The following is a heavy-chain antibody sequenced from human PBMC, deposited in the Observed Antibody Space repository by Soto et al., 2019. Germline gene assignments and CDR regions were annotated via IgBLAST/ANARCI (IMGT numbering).Heavy chain of an antibody. Sequence: ASVKVSCKASGYTFTSYAMHWVRQAPGQRPEWMGWINAGNGNTKYSQKFQGRVTITRDTSASTAYMELSSLRSEDTAVYYCARVWDNWNPGFDYWGQGTLVTVSS. J-gene: IGHJ4*02. V-gene: IGHV1-3*01. CDR1: GYTFTSYA. CDR3: ARVWDNWNPGFDY. CDR2: INAGNGNT. D-gene: IGHD1-20*01.